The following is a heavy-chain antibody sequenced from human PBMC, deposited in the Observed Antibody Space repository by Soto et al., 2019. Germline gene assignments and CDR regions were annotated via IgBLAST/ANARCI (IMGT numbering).Heavy chain of an antibody. D-gene: IGHD2-15*01. Sequence: QVQLQQWGAGLLKPSETLSLTCAVYGGSFSGYYWSWIRKPPGKGLEWIGEINHSGSTNYNPSLKSRVTITVDPSKKQFSLKLSSVTAADTAVYYCARGPNCSGGSCYSGGDYWGQGTLVTVSS. CDR3: ARGPNCSGGSCYSGGDY. J-gene: IGHJ4*02. CDR1: GGSFSGYY. CDR2: INHSGST. V-gene: IGHV4-34*01.